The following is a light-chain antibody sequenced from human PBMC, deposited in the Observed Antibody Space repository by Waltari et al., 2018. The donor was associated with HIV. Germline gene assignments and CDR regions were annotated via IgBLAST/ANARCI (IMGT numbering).Light chain of an antibody. CDR2: AVS. CDR1: SSDVGGYNY. Sequence: QSALTQPAFVSGSPGQSITISCTGTSSDVGGYNYVPWYQQHPGKAPKLMIYAVSNRPSGVSNRFSGSKSGNTASLTISGLQAEDEADYYCSSYTSSSTRVFGGGTKLTVL. V-gene: IGLV2-14*01. CDR3: SSYTSSSTRV. J-gene: IGLJ2*01.